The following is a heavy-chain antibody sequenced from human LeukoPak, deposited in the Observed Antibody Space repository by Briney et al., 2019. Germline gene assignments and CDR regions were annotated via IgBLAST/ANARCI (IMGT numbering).Heavy chain of an antibody. Sequence: GGSLRLSCAASGFTFSSYWMSWVRQAPGKGLEWVANIKQDGSEKYYVDSVKGRFTISRDNAKNSLYLQMNSLRDEDTAVYYCARDWYYDFWSGGDYWGQGTLVTVSS. D-gene: IGHD3-3*01. CDR1: GFTFSSYW. CDR3: ARDWYYDFWSGGDY. J-gene: IGHJ4*02. V-gene: IGHV3-7*01. CDR2: IKQDGSEK.